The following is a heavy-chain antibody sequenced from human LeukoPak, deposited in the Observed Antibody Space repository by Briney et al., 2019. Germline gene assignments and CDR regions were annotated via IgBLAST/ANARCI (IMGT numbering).Heavy chain of an antibody. V-gene: IGHV3-66*01. CDR1: GFTVSSNY. CDR2: IYSGGST. D-gene: IGHD3-22*01. J-gene: IGHJ4*02. Sequence: PGGSLRLSCAASGFTVSSNYMSWVRQAPGKGLEWVSVIYSGGSTYYADSVKGRFTISRDNSKNTLYLQMNSLRAEDTAVYYCARNDYYYDSSGKVEDYWGQGTLVTVSS. CDR3: ARNDYYYDSSGKVEDY.